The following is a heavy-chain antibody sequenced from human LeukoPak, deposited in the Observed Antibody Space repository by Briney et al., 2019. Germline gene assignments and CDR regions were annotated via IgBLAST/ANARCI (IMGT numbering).Heavy chain of an antibody. D-gene: IGHD3-10*01. V-gene: IGHV3-21*01. J-gene: IGHJ4*02. CDR3: ARDGTSSLLWFGESDY. CDR1: GFTFTLYN. Sequence: GGSLRLSCAASGFTFTLYNMNWVRQAPGKGLEWVSSISSGSSFIYYADSLKGRFTISRDNAKNSLYLQMNSLRAEDTAVYYCARDGTSSLLWFGESDYWGQGTVVTVSS. CDR2: ISSGSSFI.